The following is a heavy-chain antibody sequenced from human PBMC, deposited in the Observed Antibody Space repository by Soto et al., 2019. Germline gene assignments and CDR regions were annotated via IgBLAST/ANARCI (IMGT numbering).Heavy chain of an antibody. Sequence: QVQLVQSGAEVKKPGSSVKVSCKASGGTFSSYAISWVRQAPGQGLEWMGGTIPIFGTANYAQKFQGRVTITADESTSTAYMELSSLRSEDTAVYYCAREQTRDGYKYDAFDIWGQGTMVTVSS. CDR2: TIPIFGTA. V-gene: IGHV1-69*01. CDR1: GGTFSSYA. CDR3: AREQTRDGYKYDAFDI. D-gene: IGHD5-12*01. J-gene: IGHJ3*02.